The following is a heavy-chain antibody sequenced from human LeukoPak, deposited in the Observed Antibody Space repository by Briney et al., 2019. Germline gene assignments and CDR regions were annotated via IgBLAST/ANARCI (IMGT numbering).Heavy chain of an antibody. CDR1: GYTFTSHW. Sequence: GESLKISCKASGYTFTSHWIGWVRQMSGKGLEWMGIVYPGDSDTRYSPSFEGHVTISADRSITTAYLQWNSLKASDTAMYYCARRPYDSGSFADYWGQGTLVTVPS. J-gene: IGHJ4*02. CDR2: VYPGDSDT. V-gene: IGHV5-51*01. D-gene: IGHD3-10*01. CDR3: ARRPYDSGSFADY.